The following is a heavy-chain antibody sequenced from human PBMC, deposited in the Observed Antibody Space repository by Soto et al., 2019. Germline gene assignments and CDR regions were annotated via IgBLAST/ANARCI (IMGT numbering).Heavy chain of an antibody. CDR2: IYYSGST. V-gene: IGHV4-31*01. D-gene: IGHD1-26*01. Sequence: QVQLQESGPGLVKPSQTLSLTCTVSGGSISSGVYYWSWIRQHPGKGLEWLGYIYYSGSTYYNPSLKSPVTISVDPSKNQFSLKRSSVTAADTAVYYCASSREVGFDPWGQGTLVTVSS. CDR1: GGSISSGVYY. J-gene: IGHJ5*02. CDR3: ASSREVGFDP.